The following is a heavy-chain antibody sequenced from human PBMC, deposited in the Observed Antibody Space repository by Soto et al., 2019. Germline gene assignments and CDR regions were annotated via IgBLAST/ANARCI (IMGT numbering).Heavy chain of an antibody. D-gene: IGHD6-13*01. Sequence: SETLSLTCAVYGGSFSGYYWSWIRQPPGKGLEWIGEINHSGSTKYNPSLKSRDTISVDTSKNQFSLKLSSVTAADTAVYYCAREKPYSSSWYHDYWGQGTLVTVS. CDR2: INHSGST. CDR1: GGSFSGYY. CDR3: AREKPYSSSWYHDY. V-gene: IGHV4-34*01. J-gene: IGHJ4*02.